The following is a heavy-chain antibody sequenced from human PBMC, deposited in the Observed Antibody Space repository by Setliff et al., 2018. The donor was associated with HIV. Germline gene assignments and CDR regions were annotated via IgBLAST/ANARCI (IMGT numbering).Heavy chain of an antibody. CDR3: VRELLGSGGTVPEVNFFDS. CDR1: GGSFNTRRTK. D-gene: IGHD1-26*01. V-gene: IGHV4-39*07. CDR2: IFYFGSV. J-gene: IGHJ5*01. Sequence: LTCRVSGGSFNTRRTKWGWIRQSPGKGLEWIGSIFYFGSVTYNPSLKSRPLISIDTSKTQFSLNLRSVTAADTAVYYCVRELLGSGGTVPEVNFFDSWGQGTLVTVSS.